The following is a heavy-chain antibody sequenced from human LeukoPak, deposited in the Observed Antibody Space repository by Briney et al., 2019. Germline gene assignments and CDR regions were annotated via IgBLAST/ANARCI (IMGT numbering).Heavy chain of an antibody. D-gene: IGHD3-22*01. Sequence: GGSLRLSCAASGFTFDGYGMSWVRQAPGKGLEWVSGINWNGGSTGYADSVKGRFTISRDNAKNSLYLQMNSLRAEDTALYYYARDGFYDSSGYWAFDIWGQGTMVTVSS. J-gene: IGHJ3*02. V-gene: IGHV3-20*04. CDR3: ARDGFYDSSGYWAFDI. CDR2: INWNGGST. CDR1: GFTFDGYG.